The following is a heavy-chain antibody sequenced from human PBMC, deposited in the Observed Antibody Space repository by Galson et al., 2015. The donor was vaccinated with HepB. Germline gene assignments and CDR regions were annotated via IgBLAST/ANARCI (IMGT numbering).Heavy chain of an antibody. Sequence: SLRLSCAASTFIFSTYSMTWVRQAPGKGLEWVSSISDSGGSTYYADSVKGRFTISRDTSKNTLYLQMNSLRDDDTAVYYCAKLRGGIAVATTQADYWGQGTLVTVSS. V-gene: IGHV3-23*01. CDR1: TFIFSTYS. CDR3: AKLRGGIAVATTQADY. J-gene: IGHJ4*02. D-gene: IGHD6-19*01. CDR2: ISDSGGST.